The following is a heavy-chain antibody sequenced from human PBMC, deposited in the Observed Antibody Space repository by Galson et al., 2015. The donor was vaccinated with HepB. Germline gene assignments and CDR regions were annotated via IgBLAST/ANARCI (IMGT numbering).Heavy chain of an antibody. V-gene: IGHV3-74*01. CDR1: GFTFSRYW. J-gene: IGHJ4*02. D-gene: IGHD6-13*01. CDR3: AKTRGAVAGIFDN. CDR2: INSAGGYI. Sequence: SLRLSCAASGFTFSRYWMHWVRPVPGQGLVWVSRINSAGGYITYADSVKGRFPISRNNATNTLFLQMNSPRAEVTALYFCAKTRGAVAGIFDNWGQGSLGTRPS.